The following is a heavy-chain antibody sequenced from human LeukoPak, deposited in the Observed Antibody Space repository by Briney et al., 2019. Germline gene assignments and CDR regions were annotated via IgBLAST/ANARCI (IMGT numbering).Heavy chain of an antibody. CDR3: ARDGYYDSRDFDY. CDR2: ISSGSSYI. V-gene: IGHV3-21*01. CDR1: GFTFSSYS. Sequence: MTGGSLRLSCAASGFTFSSYSMNWVRQAPGKGLEWVSSISSGSSYIYYADSVKGRFTISRDNAKNSLYLQMNSLRAEDTAVYYCARDGYYDSRDFDYWGQGTLVTVSS. J-gene: IGHJ4*02. D-gene: IGHD3-22*01.